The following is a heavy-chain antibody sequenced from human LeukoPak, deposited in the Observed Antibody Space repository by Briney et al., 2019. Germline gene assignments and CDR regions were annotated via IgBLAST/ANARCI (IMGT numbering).Heavy chain of an antibody. V-gene: IGHV3-7*01. CDR1: GFTFSSYA. CDR3: AREFRWFDP. J-gene: IGHJ5*02. CDR2: IKQDGSEK. Sequence: GRSLRLSCAASGFTFSSYAMHWVRQAPGKGLEWVANIKQDGSEKYYVDSVKGRFTISRDNAKNSLYLQMDSLRAEDTAVYYCAREFRWFDPWGQGTLVTVSS.